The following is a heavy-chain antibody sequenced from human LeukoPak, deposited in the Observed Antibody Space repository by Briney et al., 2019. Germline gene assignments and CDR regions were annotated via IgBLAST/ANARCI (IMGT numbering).Heavy chain of an antibody. CDR3: ARGSPLSAGGWPED. CDR2: INHSGST. D-gene: IGHD5-24*01. CDR1: GGSIRSPDHY. Sequence: SETLSLTCTVSGGSIRSPDHYWGWIRQPPGKGLEWIGEINHSGSTNYNPSLKSRVTISVDTSKNQFSLKLSSVTAADTAVYYCARGSPLSAGGWPEDWGQGTLVTVSS. J-gene: IGHJ4*02. V-gene: IGHV4-39*07.